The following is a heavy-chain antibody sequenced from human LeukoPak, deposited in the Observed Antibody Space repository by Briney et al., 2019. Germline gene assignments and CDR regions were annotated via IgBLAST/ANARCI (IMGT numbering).Heavy chain of an antibody. CDR1: GGSFSGYY. CDR2: INHSGST. Sequence: PSETLSLTCAVYGGSFSGYYWSWIRQPPGKGLEWIGEINHSGSTNYNPSLKNRVTISVDTSKNQFSLKLSSVTAADTAVYYCARGRKWELLLDYWGQGTLVTVSS. J-gene: IGHJ4*02. V-gene: IGHV4-34*01. CDR3: ARGRKWELLLDY. D-gene: IGHD1-26*01.